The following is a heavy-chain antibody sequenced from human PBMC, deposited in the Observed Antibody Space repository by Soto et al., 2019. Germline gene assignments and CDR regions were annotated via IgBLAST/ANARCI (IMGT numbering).Heavy chain of an antibody. J-gene: IGHJ4*02. CDR3: AREASYYDSSGYYYLDY. D-gene: IGHD3-22*01. CDR1: GYTFTSYG. Sequence: ASVKVSCKASGYTFTSYGISWVRQAPGQGLEWMGWISAYNGNTNYAQKLQGRVTMTTDTSTSTAYMELRSLRSDDTAVYYCAREASYYDSSGYYYLDYWGQGTLVTVSS. V-gene: IGHV1-18*01. CDR2: ISAYNGNT.